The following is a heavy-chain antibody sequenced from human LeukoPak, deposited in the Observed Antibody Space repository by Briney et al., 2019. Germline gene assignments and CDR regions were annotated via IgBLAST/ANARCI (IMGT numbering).Heavy chain of an antibody. Sequence: ASVKVSCKASGYSFTSYDINWLRQATGQGPEWMGWMSANSGDTGYAQRFQGRVTMTRNTSIRTAYMELTSLTPDDTAVYYCARACSGGTCFNWFDPWGQGTLVIVSS. V-gene: IGHV1-8*01. J-gene: IGHJ5*02. CDR2: MSANSGDT. CDR3: ARACSGGTCFNWFDP. CDR1: GYSFTSYD. D-gene: IGHD2-15*01.